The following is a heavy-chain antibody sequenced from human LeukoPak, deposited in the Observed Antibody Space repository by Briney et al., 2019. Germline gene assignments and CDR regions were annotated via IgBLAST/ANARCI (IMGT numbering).Heavy chain of an antibody. J-gene: IGHJ6*02. V-gene: IGHV3-30*18. CDR3: AKEGGKTSYYYYYYGMDG. Sequence: GGALRLSCAASGFSFSGSGMRWVRQAPGKGLEWVADISYDGSNKYNADSVKGRFTISRDNSKNTLYLQMNSLRAEDTAVYYCAKEGGKTSYYYYYYGMDGWGQGTTVTVSS. CDR1: GFSFSGSG. CDR2: ISYDGSNK. D-gene: IGHD1-26*01.